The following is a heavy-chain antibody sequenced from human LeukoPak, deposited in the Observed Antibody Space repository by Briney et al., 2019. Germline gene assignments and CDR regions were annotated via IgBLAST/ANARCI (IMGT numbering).Heavy chain of an antibody. CDR1: GFTFSSYS. Sequence: GGSLRLSCAASGFTFSSYSMNWVRQAPGKGLEWVSSISSSSSYIYYADSVKGRFTISRDNAKNSLYLQMNSLRAEDTAIYYCAKSRSGWFLWDYWGQGTLVTVSS. CDR2: ISSSSSYI. V-gene: IGHV3-21*04. CDR3: AKSRSGWFLWDY. D-gene: IGHD6-19*01. J-gene: IGHJ4*02.